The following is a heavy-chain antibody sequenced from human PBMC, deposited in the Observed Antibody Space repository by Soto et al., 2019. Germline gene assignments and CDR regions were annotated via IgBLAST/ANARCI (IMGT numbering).Heavy chain of an antibody. CDR2: IYYSGST. CDR3: ARHIQCSGGSCFGYYYYGMDV. Sequence: SETLSLTCTVSGGSIGSSSYYWGWIRQPPGKGLEWIGSIYYSGSTYYNPSLKSRVTISVDTSKNQFSLKLSSVTAADTAVYYCARHIQCSGGSCFGYYYYGMDVWGQGTTVTVSS. J-gene: IGHJ6*02. CDR1: GGSIGSSSYY. D-gene: IGHD2-15*01. V-gene: IGHV4-39*01.